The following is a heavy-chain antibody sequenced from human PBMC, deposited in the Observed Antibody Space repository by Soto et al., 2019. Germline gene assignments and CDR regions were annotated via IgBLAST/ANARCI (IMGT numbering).Heavy chain of an antibody. CDR2: ISSSGDGT. CDR1: GFTFSTYA. D-gene: IGHD3-3*01. J-gene: IGHJ6*02. V-gene: IGHV3-23*01. CDR3: AKNGDFWSWGMDV. Sequence: GGSLRLSCAASGFTFSTYAMTWVRQAPGKGLEWVAIISSSGDGTYYVDSVKGRFTISRDNSRNTLNLQMSSLRAEDTAVYYCAKNGDFWSWGMDVWGQGTTVTVSS.